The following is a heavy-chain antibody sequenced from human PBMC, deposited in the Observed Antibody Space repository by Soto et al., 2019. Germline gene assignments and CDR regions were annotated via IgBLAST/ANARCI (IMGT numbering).Heavy chain of an antibody. CDR2: IYSGGST. V-gene: IGHV3-53*01. J-gene: IGHJ3*01. CDR1: GFTFSSND. CDR3: ATRPLLPGAP. Sequence: EVQLVESGGGLIQPGGSLRLSCAASGFTFSSNDMNWVRQAPGKGLEWVSLIYSGGSTYYADSVKGRFTISRDNSKNTLYLQMCRLRAEDTAVYYCATRPLLPGAPWCQGTMVTVSS. D-gene: IGHD3-22*01.